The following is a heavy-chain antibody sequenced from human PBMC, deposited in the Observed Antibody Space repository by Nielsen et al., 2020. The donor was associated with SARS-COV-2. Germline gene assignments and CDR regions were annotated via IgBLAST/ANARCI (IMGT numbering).Heavy chain of an antibody. CDR2: ISSSSSYI. D-gene: IGHD1-1*01. CDR3: ARDRERAGTTTYGMDV. Sequence: GESLKISCAASGFTFSSYGMNWVRQAPGKGLEWVSSISSSSSYIYYADSVKGRFTISRDNAKNSLYLQMNSLRAEDTAVYYCARDRERAGTTTYGMDVWGQGTTVTVSS. J-gene: IGHJ6*02. CDR1: GFTFSSYG. V-gene: IGHV3-21*01.